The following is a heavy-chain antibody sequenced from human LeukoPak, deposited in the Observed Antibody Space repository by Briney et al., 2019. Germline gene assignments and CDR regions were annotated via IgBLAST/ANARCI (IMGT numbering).Heavy chain of an antibody. CDR2: INPSGGTT. CDR1: GYKLTDNW. J-gene: IGHJ4*02. V-gene: IGHV1-46*01. CDR3: ARFAVHRRLTVAGQFGLDY. D-gene: IGHD6-19*01. Sequence: GASVKVSCKAFGYKLTDNWIHWVRQAPGQGLEWMGIINPSGGTTNYAQKFKGRVTMTRDTSTSTVYMELSSLRSEDTAVYYCARFAVHRRLTVAGQFGLDYWGQGTLVTVSS.